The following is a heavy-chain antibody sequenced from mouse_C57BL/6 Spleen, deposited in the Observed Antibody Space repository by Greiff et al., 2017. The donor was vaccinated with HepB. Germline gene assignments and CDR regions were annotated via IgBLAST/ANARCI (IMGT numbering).Heavy chain of an antibody. V-gene: IGHV1-39*01. Sequence: EVKLMESGPELVKPGASVKISCKASGYSFTDYNMNWVKQSNGKSLEWIGVINPNYGTTSYNQKFKGKATLTVDQSSSTAYMQLNSLTSEDSAVYYCGVIYYGYGVDYWGQGTTLTVSS. CDR3: GVIYYGYGVDY. CDR2: INPNYGTT. D-gene: IGHD2-2*01. J-gene: IGHJ2*01. CDR1: GYSFTDYN.